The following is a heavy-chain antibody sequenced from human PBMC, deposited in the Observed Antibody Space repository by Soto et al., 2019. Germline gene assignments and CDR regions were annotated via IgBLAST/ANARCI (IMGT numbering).Heavy chain of an antibody. CDR3: ARLPRESSSRWFDP. D-gene: IGHD2-2*01. Sequence: QVQLVQSGAEVKKPGASVKVSCKASGYTFTSDAMQWVRQAPGQRLEWMGWINVGNGNTKYSQKFQGRVTITRDTSASTVYMELSSLRSEDTAVYYCARLPRESSSRWFDPWGQGTLVTVSS. V-gene: IGHV1-3*01. J-gene: IGHJ5*02. CDR1: GYTFTSDA. CDR2: INVGNGNT.